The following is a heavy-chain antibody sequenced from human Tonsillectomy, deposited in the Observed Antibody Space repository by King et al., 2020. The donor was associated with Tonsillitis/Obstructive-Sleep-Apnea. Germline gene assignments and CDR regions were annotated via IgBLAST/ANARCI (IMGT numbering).Heavy chain of an antibody. CDR1: GGSISSGGYY. J-gene: IGHJ5*02. D-gene: IGHD3-3*01. V-gene: IGHV4-31*03. Sequence: QLQESGPGLVKPSQTLSLTCTVSGGSISSGGYYWSWIRQHPGKVPDWIGDVSYRGGTHSNPTLKSRVTISVDTSQNQFSLKLSSVTAADTAVYYCARISNWFDPWGQGTLVTVSS. CDR2: VSYRGGT. CDR3: ARISNWFDP.